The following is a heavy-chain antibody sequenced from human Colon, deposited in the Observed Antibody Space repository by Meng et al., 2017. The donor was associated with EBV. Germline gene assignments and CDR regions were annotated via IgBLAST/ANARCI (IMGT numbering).Heavy chain of an antibody. CDR2: IDHRGNT. J-gene: IGHJ5*02. CDR3: ARRGPSENFSP. Sequence: QVQLQRWGGELLKPSETLSRSCACYGGYFRDYYWTWIRHPPGKGLEWIGEIDHRGNTKYNPSLKSRVTISLDTSKKQFSLKVSSVTAADSAVYYCARRGPSENFSPWSQGALVTVSS. V-gene: IGHV4-34*01. CDR1: GGYFRDYY. D-gene: IGHD3-10*01.